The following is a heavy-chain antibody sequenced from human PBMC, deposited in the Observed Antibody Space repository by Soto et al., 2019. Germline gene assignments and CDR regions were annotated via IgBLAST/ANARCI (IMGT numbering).Heavy chain of an antibody. Sequence: GGSLRLSCAASGFTFSNYGMHWVRQAPGKGLEWVAVISYDGSNEYYVDSVKGRFTIFRDNSENTLYLQMNSLRAEDTAVYYCARWWPDYWGQGTLVTVSS. J-gene: IGHJ4*02. V-gene: IGHV3-33*05. D-gene: IGHD2-15*01. CDR2: ISYDGSNE. CDR3: ARWWPDY. CDR1: GFTFSNYG.